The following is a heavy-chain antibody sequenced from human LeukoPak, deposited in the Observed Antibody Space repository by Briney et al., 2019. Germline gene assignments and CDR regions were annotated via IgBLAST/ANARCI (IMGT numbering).Heavy chain of an antibody. CDR2: ILYDGSNK. D-gene: IGHD2-15*01. Sequence: GGSLRLSCAASGFTFSSYAMHWVRQAPGKGLEWVAVILYDGSNKYYADSVKGRFTISRDNSKNTLYLQMNSLRAEDTAVYYCARDGDCSGGSCYSLDYYYGMDVWGQGTTVTVSS. CDR1: GFTFSSYA. J-gene: IGHJ6*02. V-gene: IGHV3-30-3*01. CDR3: ARDGDCSGGSCYSLDYYYGMDV.